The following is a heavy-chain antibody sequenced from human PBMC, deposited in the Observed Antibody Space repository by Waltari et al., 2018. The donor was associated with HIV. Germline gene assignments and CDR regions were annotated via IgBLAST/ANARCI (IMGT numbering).Heavy chain of an antibody. Sequence: QLQLQESGPALVKPSDTLPLTCTVSTGYITQSYYWGWVRQSPGTGLEWIGTVYSNGVTHCTPSLESRVTMSVDTSKNQFSLTLTSVTAADMALYFCATLRTVTGTIDDWGQGILVTVSS. CDR1: TGYITQSYY. D-gene: IGHD4-17*01. J-gene: IGHJ4*02. CDR3: ATLRTVTGTIDD. V-gene: IGHV4-39*01. CDR2: VYSNGVT.